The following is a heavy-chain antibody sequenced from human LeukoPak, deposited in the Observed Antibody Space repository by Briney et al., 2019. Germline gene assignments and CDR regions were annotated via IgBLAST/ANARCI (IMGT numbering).Heavy chain of an antibody. Sequence: SETLSLTCTVSGYSISSGYYWGWIRQPPGKGLEWIGSIYHSGSTYYNPSLKSRVTISVDTSKNQFSLKLSSVTAADTAVYYRAVSFLSAYYDFWSAYSYGLFDYWGQRTLVTVSS. CDR3: AVSFLSAYYDFWSAYSYGLFDY. D-gene: IGHD3-3*01. CDR2: IYHSGST. CDR1: GYSISSGYY. J-gene: IGHJ4*02. V-gene: IGHV4-38-2*02.